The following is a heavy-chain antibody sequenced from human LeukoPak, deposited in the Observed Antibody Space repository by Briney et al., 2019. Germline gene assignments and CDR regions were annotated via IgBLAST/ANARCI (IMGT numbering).Heavy chain of an antibody. CDR1: GFTFSSYS. CDR2: ISSSSSYI. V-gene: IGHV3-21*01. CDR3: ARDYGALHDAFDI. Sequence: GGSLRLSCAASGFTFSSYSMNWVRQAPGKGLEWVSSISSSSSYIYYADSVKGRFTISRDNAKNSLYLQMNSLRAEDTAVYYCARDYGALHDAFDIWGQGTMVTVSS. J-gene: IGHJ3*02. D-gene: IGHD4/OR15-4a*01.